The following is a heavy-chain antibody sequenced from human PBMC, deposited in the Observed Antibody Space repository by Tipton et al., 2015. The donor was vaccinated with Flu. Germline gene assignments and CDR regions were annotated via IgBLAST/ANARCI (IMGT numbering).Heavy chain of an antibody. CDR3: ARGLRDGYNPHDAFDI. D-gene: IGHD5-24*01. CDR2: IYTNLNT. V-gene: IGHV4-61*02. CDR1: GASISRGSYY. J-gene: IGHJ3*02. Sequence: TLSLTCTVSGASISRGSYYWNWIRQPAGKGLEWIGRIYTNLNTDYKPSLKSRVTISADTSKNQFSLKLSSVTAADTAVYYCARGLRDGYNPHDAFDIWGQGTMVTVSS.